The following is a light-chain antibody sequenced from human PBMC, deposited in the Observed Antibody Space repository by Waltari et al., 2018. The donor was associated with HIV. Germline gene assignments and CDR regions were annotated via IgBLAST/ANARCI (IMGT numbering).Light chain of an antibody. Sequence: QSVLTQPPSVSGAPGQRVTISCTGSSSNIGAGYDVHWYQQLPGTAPKLLIYGNSIRPSGVPDRFSGSKSGTSASLAITGLQAADEADYYCQSYDSSLATWVFGGGTKLTVL. CDR2: GNS. J-gene: IGLJ3*02. CDR3: QSYDSSLATWV. CDR1: SSNIGAGYD. V-gene: IGLV1-40*01.